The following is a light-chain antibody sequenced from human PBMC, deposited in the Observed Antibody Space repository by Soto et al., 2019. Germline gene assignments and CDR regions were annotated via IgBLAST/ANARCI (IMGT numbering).Light chain of an antibody. J-gene: IGKJ1*01. CDR1: QSLLHSNGYNY. CDR2: LGS. Sequence: DIVMTQSPLSQPVTPGEPASISCSSSQSLLHSNGYNYLDWYLQKPGQSPQLLIYLGSTRASGVPDRFSGSGSGTDFTLKISRVEAEDVGVYYCMQALQTGWTFGQGAKVDIK. CDR3: MQALQTGWT. V-gene: IGKV2-28*01.